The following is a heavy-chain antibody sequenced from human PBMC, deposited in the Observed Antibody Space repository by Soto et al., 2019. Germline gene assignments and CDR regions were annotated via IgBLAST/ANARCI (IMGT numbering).Heavy chain of an antibody. CDR2: IYYSGST. D-gene: IGHD2-8*01. CDR1: GGSITSNY. J-gene: IGHJ4*02. CDR3: ASQLGYCTNDKCYEGYVDY. V-gene: IGHV4-59*01. Sequence: PSETLSLTCTVSGGSITSNYWSWIRQPPGKGLEWIGYIYYSGSTNYNPSLKSRVTIAVDTSQNQFSLKLSSVTAADTAVYYCASQLGYCTNDKCYEGYVDYWGQGTLVTVSS.